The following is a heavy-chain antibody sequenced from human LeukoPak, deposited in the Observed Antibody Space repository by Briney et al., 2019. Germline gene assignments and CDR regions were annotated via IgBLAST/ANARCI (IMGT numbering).Heavy chain of an antibody. CDR1: GGSISSSSYY. D-gene: IGHD4-23*01. J-gene: IGHJ3*02. Sequence: SETLSLTCTVSGGSISSSSYYWGWIRQPPGKGLEWIGSIYYSGGTYYNPSLKSRVTISVDTSKNQFSLKLSSVTAADTAVYYCARRTVVPPGALDIWGQGTMVTVSS. CDR3: ARRTVVPPGALDI. CDR2: IYYSGGT. V-gene: IGHV4-39*01.